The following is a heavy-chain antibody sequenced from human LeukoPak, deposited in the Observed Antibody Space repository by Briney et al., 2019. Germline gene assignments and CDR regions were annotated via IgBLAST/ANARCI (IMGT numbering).Heavy chain of an antibody. V-gene: IGHV3-23*01. CDR1: GFTFSSYA. CDR3: AKSIWSQMRYFQH. D-gene: IGHD3-10*01. J-gene: IGHJ1*01. Sequence: GGSLRLSCAASGFTFSSYAMSWVRQAPGKGLEWVSAISGSGGSTYYADSVKGRFTISRDNSKNTLYLQMNSLRAEDTVVYYCAKSIWSQMRYFQHWGQGTLVTVSS. CDR2: ISGSGGST.